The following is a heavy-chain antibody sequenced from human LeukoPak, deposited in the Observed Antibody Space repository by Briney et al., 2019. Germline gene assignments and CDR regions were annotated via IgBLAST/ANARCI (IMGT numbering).Heavy chain of an antibody. CDR3: ARVEPHHAFDI. CDR1: GGSISSGSYY. J-gene: IGHJ3*02. D-gene: IGHD5-24*01. Sequence: SETLSLTCTVSGGSISSGSYYWTWIRQPAGKGLEWIGRFSTSGNTNYNPSLKSRVTISVDTSKNQFSLRLPSVTAADTAVYYCARVEPHHAFDIWGQGTMVTVSS. V-gene: IGHV4-61*02. CDR2: FSTSGNT.